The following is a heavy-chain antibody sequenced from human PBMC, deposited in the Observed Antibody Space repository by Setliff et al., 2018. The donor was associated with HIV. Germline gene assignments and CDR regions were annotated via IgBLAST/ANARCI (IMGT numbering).Heavy chain of an antibody. CDR3: ARLDGVSVAGTADF. Sequence: GESLKISCKGSGYSFTSYWIGWVRQMPGKGLEWMGIIYPGDSDIRYSPSFRGQVTISVDKSINTAYLQWNSLKVSDTAMYYCARLDGVSVAGTADFWGQGTLVTVSS. J-gene: IGHJ4*02. V-gene: IGHV5-51*01. CDR1: GYSFTSYW. D-gene: IGHD6-19*01. CDR2: IYPGDSDI.